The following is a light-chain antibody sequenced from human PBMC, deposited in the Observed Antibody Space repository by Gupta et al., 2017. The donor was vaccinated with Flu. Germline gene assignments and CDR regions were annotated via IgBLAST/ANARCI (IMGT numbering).Light chain of an antibody. CDR2: EVS. CDR1: SSDVGGFNY. V-gene: IGLV2-14*01. J-gene: IGLJ2*01. CDR3: SSYRSSSALARV. Sequence: QSALTQPASVSGSPGQSITISCTGTSSDVGGFNYVSWYQQHPGKAPKLMSYEVSNRPSGVSNRFSCAKSGITASPTISGLQAEDEAAEDGSSYRSSSALARVFGGGTKLTVL.